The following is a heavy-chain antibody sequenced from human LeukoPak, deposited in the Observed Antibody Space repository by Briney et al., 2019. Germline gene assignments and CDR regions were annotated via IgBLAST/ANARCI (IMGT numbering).Heavy chain of an antibody. V-gene: IGHV3-23*01. CDR2: VTGNGGST. J-gene: IGHJ4*02. CDR1: GFTFSSYD. Sequence: GGSLRLSCAASGFTFSSYDMNWVPQAPGKGLEWVSAVTGNGGSTYYADSVKGRFTISRDNSKNTLYLQMNSLRAEDTAVYYCAKDGSTAVWGQGTLVTVSS. D-gene: IGHD2-2*01. CDR3: AKDGSTAV.